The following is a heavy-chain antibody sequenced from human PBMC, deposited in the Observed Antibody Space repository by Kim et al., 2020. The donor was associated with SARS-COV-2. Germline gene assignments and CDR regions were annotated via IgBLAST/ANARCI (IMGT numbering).Heavy chain of an antibody. CDR1: EYSFTRFY. CDR2: INPSGGTT. V-gene: IGHV1-46*01. Sequence: ASVKVSCKASEYSFTRFYIHWVRQAPGQGLECMGVINPSGGTTSYLEKFQGRVTVTSDTSTSTVYMELNSLRFDDTAVYYCARGGDITSSEDFFDFWGQGTLVTVSS. D-gene: IGHD6-6*01. J-gene: IGHJ4*02. CDR3: ARGGDITSSEDFFDF.